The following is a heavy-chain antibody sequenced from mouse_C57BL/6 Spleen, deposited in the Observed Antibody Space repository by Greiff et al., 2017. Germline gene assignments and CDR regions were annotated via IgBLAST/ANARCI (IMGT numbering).Heavy chain of an antibody. CDR2: IYWDDDK. D-gene: IGHD3-2*02. Sequence: QVTLKESGPGILQSSQTLSLTCSFSGFSLSTSGMGVSWIRQPSGKGLEWLAHIYWDDDKRYNPSLKSRLTISKDTSRNQVFLKITSVDTADTATYYCARKDSSGYVGYYAMDYWGQGTSVTVSS. CDR1: GFSLSTSGMG. CDR3: ARKDSSGYVGYYAMDY. V-gene: IGHV8-12*01. J-gene: IGHJ4*01.